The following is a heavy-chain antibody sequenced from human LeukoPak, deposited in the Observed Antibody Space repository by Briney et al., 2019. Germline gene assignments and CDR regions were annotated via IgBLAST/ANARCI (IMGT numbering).Heavy chain of an antibody. V-gene: IGHV3-23*01. CDR2: LRGNGDA. CDR1: GFTFSSYA. J-gene: IGHJ4*02. Sequence: GGSLTLSCVASGFTFSSYAMSWVRETPARGLEWVSSLRGNGDAFYADSVKGRFTLSRDESRNTVYLQLNKLRVEDTAIYYCAKASWVSTADAVLWGQGTVVTVSS. CDR3: AKASWVSTADAVL. D-gene: IGHD3-16*01.